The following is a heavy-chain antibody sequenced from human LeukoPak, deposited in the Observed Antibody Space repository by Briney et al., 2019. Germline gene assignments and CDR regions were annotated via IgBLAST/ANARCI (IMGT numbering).Heavy chain of an antibody. Sequence: PSETLSLSCGFYGGSFRNYYWSCIRQSPGKGLEWIGSIYYSGSTYYNPSLKSRVTISVDTSKNQFSLKLSSVTAADTAVYYCARLPSYYYDSSALHWGQGTLVTVSS. CDR1: GGSFRNYY. CDR3: ARLPSYYYDSSALH. CDR2: IYYSGST. J-gene: IGHJ4*02. D-gene: IGHD3-22*01. V-gene: IGHV4-39*01.